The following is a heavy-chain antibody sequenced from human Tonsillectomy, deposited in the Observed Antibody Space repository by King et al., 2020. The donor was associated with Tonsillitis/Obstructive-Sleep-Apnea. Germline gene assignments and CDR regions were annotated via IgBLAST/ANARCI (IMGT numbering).Heavy chain of an antibody. CDR1: GYSFTSYW. CDR3: ARHGRADGVVIANWFDP. Sequence: QLVQSGAEVKKPGESLKISCKGSGYSFTSYWIGWVRQMPGKGLEWMGIIYPGDSDTRYSPSFQGQVTISADKSISTAYLQWSSLKASDTAMYYCARHGRADGVVIANWFDPWGQGALVTVSS. J-gene: IGHJ5*02. CDR2: IYPGDSDT. V-gene: IGHV5-51*01. D-gene: IGHD3-3*01.